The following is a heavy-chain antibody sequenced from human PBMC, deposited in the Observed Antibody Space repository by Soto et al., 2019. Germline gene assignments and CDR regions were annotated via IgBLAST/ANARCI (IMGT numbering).Heavy chain of an antibody. J-gene: IGHJ5*02. V-gene: IGHV4-4*07. CDR2: IYPTGST. CDR3: ATGRSEVVPGAMDT. D-gene: IGHD2-2*01. Sequence: SETLSLTCTVSGDSFSNYYCNWVRKSAGKGLAWIGRIYPTGSTTYNPSLKSRLTMSVDTSKNQFSLRLTSMTAADTAVYYCATGRSEVVPGAMDTWGQGTLVTVSS. CDR1: GDSFSNYY.